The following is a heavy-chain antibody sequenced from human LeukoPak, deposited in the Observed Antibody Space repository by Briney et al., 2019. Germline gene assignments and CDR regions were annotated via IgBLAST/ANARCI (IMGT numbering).Heavy chain of an antibody. CDR2: ISRSGGST. D-gene: IGHD6-13*01. CDR1: GFTFSSYA. CDR3: AKDKSYVLGYNYFDY. V-gene: IGHV3-23*01. J-gene: IGHJ4*02. Sequence: GGSLRLSCAASGFTFSSYAMSWVRQAPGKGLEWVSGISRSGGSTYYADSVKGRFTISRDNSKSTLYLQMNSLRAEDTAVYYCAKDKSYVLGYNYFDYWGQGTLVTVSS.